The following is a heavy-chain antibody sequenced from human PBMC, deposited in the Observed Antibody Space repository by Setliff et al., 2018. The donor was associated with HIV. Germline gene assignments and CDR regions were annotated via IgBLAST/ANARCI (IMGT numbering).Heavy chain of an antibody. D-gene: IGHD1-26*01. V-gene: IGHV3-48*03. Sequence: GGSLRLSCAGSGFTFSSYEMNWVRQAPGKGLEWVSYIGSSGVTIYYADSVKGRFTISRDTSMNTLYLQMNSLRGEDTAVYFCARWSGSYYDYWGQGTLVTVSS. CDR1: GFTFSSYE. J-gene: IGHJ4*02. CDR2: IGSSGVTI. CDR3: ARWSGSYYDY.